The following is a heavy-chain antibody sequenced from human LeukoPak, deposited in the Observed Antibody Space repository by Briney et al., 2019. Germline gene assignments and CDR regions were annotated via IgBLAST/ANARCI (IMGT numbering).Heavy chain of an antibody. J-gene: IGHJ4*02. V-gene: IGHV3-23*01. CDR2: ISGSGGST. D-gene: IGHD1-26*01. CDR1: GFTFSSYA. Sequence: GGSLRLSCAASGFTFSSYAMSWVRQAPGKGLEWVSAISGSGGSTNYADAVKGRFTISRDNSKNTLYLKMNSLRAEDTAVYYCAKDGSLIPRIVEATPYFDYCGQGTLVTVPS. CDR3: AKDGSLIPRIVEATPYFDY.